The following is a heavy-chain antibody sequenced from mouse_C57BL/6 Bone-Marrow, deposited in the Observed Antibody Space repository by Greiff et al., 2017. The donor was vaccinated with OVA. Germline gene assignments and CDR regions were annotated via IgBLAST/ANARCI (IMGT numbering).Heavy chain of an antibody. CDR1: GYTFTSYW. D-gene: IGHD2-4*01. V-gene: IGHV1-64*01. CDR2: IHPNSGST. J-gene: IGHJ4*01. CDR3: ARSGNSYDDYDGYAMDY. Sequence: VQLKQPGAELVKPGASVKLSCKASGYTFTSYWMHWVKQRPGQGLEWIGMIHPNSGSTNYNEKFKSKATLTVDKSSSTAYMQLSSLTSEDSAVYYCARSGNSYDDYDGYAMDYWGQGTSVTVSS.